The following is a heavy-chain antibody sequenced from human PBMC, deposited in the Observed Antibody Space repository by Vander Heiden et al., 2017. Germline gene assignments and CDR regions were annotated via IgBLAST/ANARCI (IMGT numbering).Heavy chain of an antibody. CDR3: AREGYYDSSGYYYAFDY. CDR1: GFTFSSYS. V-gene: IGHV3-48*02. Sequence: EVQLVESGGGLVQPGGSLRLSCAASGFTFSSYSMNGVRQAPGKGREWVSYISSSSSTIYYADSVKGRFTISRDNAKNSLYLQMNSLRDEDTAVYYCAREGYYDSSGYYYAFDYWGQGTLVTVSS. D-gene: IGHD3-22*01. J-gene: IGHJ4*02. CDR2: ISSSSSTI.